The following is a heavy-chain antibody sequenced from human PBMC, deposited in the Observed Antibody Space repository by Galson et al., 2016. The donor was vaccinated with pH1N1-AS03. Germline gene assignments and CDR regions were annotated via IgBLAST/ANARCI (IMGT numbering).Heavy chain of an antibody. CDR1: GFSLSAGGVH. V-gene: IGHV2-5*02. D-gene: IGHD2-8*01. J-gene: IGHJ4*02. Sequence: PALVKPTQTLTLTCTVSGFSLSAGGVHVAWIRQSPGKALEWLALIYWDGDERYNSSLRSRLSISRDTSKNHVVLTMTSVGPMDTGTDYCARSTNVNEGLDSWGQGTLVSVSS. CDR2: IYWDGDE. CDR3: ARSTNVNEGLDS.